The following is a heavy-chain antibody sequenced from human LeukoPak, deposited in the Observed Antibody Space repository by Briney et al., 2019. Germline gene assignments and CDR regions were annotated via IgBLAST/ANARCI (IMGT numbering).Heavy chain of an antibody. CDR1: GFTFSSYA. D-gene: IGHD2-2*01. CDR3: SGGLSCSRTSCPSRYYFDY. CDR2: IIGIGGRT. Sequence: GGSLRLSCAASGFTFSSYAMSWVRQAPEKGLEWVSAIIGIGGRTYYADSVKGRFTISRDNSKNTLYLQMNSLRAEDTAVYLFSGGLSCSRTSCPSRYYFDYWGQGTLVTVSS. V-gene: IGHV3-23*01. J-gene: IGHJ4*02.